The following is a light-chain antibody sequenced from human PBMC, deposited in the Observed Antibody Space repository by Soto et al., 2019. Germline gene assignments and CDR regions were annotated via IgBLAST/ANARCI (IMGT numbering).Light chain of an antibody. J-gene: IGKJ1*01. CDR2: GAS. CDR3: QQYGRPPRT. V-gene: IGKV3-20*01. CDR1: QSVLNNY. Sequence: EIVLTQSPGTLSLSPGERATLSCRGSQSVLNNYLAWYQQKPGQPPRLLIYGASSRATGIPDRFSGSGSGTDFTLTISRLEPEDFAVYYCQQYGRPPRTFGQGTKVEIK.